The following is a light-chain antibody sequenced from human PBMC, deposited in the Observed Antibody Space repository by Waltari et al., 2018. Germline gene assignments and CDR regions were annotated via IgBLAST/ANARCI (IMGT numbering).Light chain of an antibody. CDR2: LDD. CDR1: SSNIGTTY. V-gene: IGLV1-47*01. J-gene: IGLJ2*01. Sequence: QSVLTQPPSLSGTPGPRVTISCSGSSSNIGTTYVFWYQQFPGRAPKLLIYLDDHRPSGVPDRFSASKSGSSASLTISGLRPEDEADYHCAGWDDSLTGVVFGGGTKLTV. CDR3: AGWDDSLTGVV.